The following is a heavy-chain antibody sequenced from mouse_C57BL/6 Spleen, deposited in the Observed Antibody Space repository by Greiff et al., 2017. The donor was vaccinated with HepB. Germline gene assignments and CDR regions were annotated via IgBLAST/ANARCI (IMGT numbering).Heavy chain of an antibody. V-gene: IGHV1-50*01. CDR2: IDPSDSYT. CDR3: ARSRYSGSSPYWYFDV. J-gene: IGHJ1*03. Sequence: QVQLQQPGAELVKPGASVKLSCKASGYTFTSYWMQWVKQRPGQGLEWIGEIDPSDSYTNYNQKFKGKATLTVDTSSSTAYMQLSSLTSEDSAVYYCARSRYSGSSPYWYFDVWGTGTTVTVSS. CDR1: GYTFTSYW. D-gene: IGHD1-1*01.